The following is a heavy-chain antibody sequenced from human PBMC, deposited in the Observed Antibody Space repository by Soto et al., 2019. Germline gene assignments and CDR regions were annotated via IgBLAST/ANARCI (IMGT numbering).Heavy chain of an antibody. CDR2: ISGSGGRT. CDR3: ARMPYYDSSGYYWADY. J-gene: IGHJ4*02. Sequence: GGSLRLSCAASGFTFSSYAMSWVRQAPGKGLEWVSAISGSGGRTYYSTSLKSRLTISKDTSKSQVVLTMTNMDPVDTATYYCARMPYYDSSGYYWADYWGQGTLVTVSS. D-gene: IGHD3-22*01. CDR1: GFTFSSYA. V-gene: IGHV3-23*01.